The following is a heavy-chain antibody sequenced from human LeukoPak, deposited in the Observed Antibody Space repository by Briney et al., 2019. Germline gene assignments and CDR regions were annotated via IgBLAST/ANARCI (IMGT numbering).Heavy chain of an antibody. V-gene: IGHV4-34*01. J-gene: IGHJ4*02. Sequence: SETLSLTCAVSGVSFNDYYWSWVRQTPGKGLEWIGEINHSGYTNDSPSLKSRVTLSIDTSRKQFSLNLRSATVADTGIYYCTRMTTGHDYWGQGTLVTVSS. D-gene: IGHD4-17*01. CDR2: INHSGYT. CDR1: GVSFNDYY. CDR3: TRMTTGHDY.